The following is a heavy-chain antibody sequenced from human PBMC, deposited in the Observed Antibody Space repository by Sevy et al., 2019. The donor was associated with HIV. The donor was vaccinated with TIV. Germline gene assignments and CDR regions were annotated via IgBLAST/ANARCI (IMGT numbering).Heavy chain of an antibody. CDR2: IYGNHST. Sequence: GGSLRLSCAASGFTISSNYLSWVRQVPVKGLEWVSDIYGNHSTYYADFVKGRFTISRDNSKNTLYLQMNSLRAEDTAIYYCARGEQWLSFNYWGQGTLVTVSS. CDR3: ARGEQWLSFNY. CDR1: GFTISSNY. V-gene: IGHV3-53*01. J-gene: IGHJ4*02. D-gene: IGHD6-19*01.